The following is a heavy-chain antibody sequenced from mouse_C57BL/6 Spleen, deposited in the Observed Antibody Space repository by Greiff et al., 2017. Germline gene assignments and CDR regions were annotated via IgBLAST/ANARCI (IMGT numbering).Heavy chain of an antibody. V-gene: IGHV1-15*01. CDR1: GYTFTDYE. D-gene: IGHD1-1*01. CDR3: TRYGPFAY. J-gene: IGHJ3*01. Sequence: QVQLQQSGAELVRPGASVTLSCKASGYTFTDYEMHWVKQTPVHCLEWIGAIDPETGGTAYNQKFKGKAILTADKSSSTAYMELRSLTSEDSAVYYCTRYGPFAYWGQGTLVTVSA. CDR2: IDPETGGT.